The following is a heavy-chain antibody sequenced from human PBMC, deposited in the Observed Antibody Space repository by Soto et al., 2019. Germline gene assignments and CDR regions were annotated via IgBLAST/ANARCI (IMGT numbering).Heavy chain of an antibody. Sequence: PSDTLXLTCAVYGGSFSGCYWSWIRQPPGKGLEWIGEINHSGSTNYNPSLKSRVTISVDTSKNQFSLKLSSVTAADTAVYYCARGPKRSRYPFYYYMDVWGKGTTVTVSS. V-gene: IGHV4-34*01. CDR3: ARGPKRSRYPFYYYMDV. D-gene: IGHD2-2*01. J-gene: IGHJ6*03. CDR1: GGSFSGCY. CDR2: INHSGST.